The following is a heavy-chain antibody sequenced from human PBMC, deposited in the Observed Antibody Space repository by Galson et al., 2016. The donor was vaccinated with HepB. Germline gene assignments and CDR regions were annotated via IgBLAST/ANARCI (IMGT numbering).Heavy chain of an antibody. CDR1: GYTFSSYG. CDR2: ISGYNGNT. Sequence: QSGAEVKKPGASVKGSCKASGYTFSSYGVAWVRQAPGQGLEWMGWISGYNGNTRIAQKLQGRVTLTTDTSTSTAYMELRSLRSDDTAVYYCARDRGAREPFDSWGQGTLVTVSS. D-gene: IGHD1-14*01. V-gene: IGHV1-18*04. J-gene: IGHJ4*02. CDR3: ARDRGAREPFDS.